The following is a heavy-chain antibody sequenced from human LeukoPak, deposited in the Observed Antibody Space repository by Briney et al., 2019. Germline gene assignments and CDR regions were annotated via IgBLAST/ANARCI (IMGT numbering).Heavy chain of an antibody. CDR3: ARDSYGDYFNYFDY. CDR1: GFTFSSYS. CDR2: ISSSSSYI. V-gene: IGHV3-21*01. Sequence: GGSLRLSCAASGFTFSSYSMNWVRQAPGKGLEWVSSISSSSSYIYYADSVKGRFTISRDNAKNSLYLQMNSLRTEDTAVYYCARDSYGDYFNYFDYWSQGTLVTVSS. J-gene: IGHJ4*02. D-gene: IGHD4-17*01.